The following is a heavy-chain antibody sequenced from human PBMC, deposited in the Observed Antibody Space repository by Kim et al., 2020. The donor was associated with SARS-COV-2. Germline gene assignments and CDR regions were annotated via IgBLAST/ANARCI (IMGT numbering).Heavy chain of an antibody. Sequence: SETLSLTCTVSGGSISSYYWSWIRQPPGKGLEWIGYIYYSGSTNYNPSLKSRVTISVDTSKNQFSLKLSSVTAADTAVYYCARDGEGYCSGGSCYGFWGQGTLVTVSS. CDR1: GGSISSYY. CDR2: IYYSGST. V-gene: IGHV4-59*01. D-gene: IGHD2-15*01. J-gene: IGHJ4*02. CDR3: ARDGEGYCSGGSCYGF.